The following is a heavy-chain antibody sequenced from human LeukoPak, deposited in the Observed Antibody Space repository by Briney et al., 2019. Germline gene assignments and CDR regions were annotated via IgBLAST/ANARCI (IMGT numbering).Heavy chain of an antibody. J-gene: IGHJ4*02. CDR1: GFTFSSYS. D-gene: IGHD6-13*01. V-gene: IGHV3-48*02. CDR3: ARVWGLAVAGGEIEY. CDR2: ISSSGTTI. Sequence: GGSLRLSCAASGFTFSSYSMNWVRQAPGKGLEWVSYISSSGTTIYYADSVKGRFTISRDNAKNSLYLQMNSLRDEDTGVYYCARVWGLAVAGGEIEYWGQGTLVTVSS.